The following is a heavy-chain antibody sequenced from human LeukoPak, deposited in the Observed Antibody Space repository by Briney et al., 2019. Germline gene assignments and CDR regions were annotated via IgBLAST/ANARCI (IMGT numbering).Heavy chain of an antibody. Sequence: SETLSLTCTISGGSFSTYFWSWIRQSPEKGLEWLGYIFYTGGTTYKPSLQSRLTISLDTSKNQFSLRLTSVTAADTAVYYCARTGTSGSYSDSWGQGILVTVSS. CDR3: ARTGTSGSYSDS. D-gene: IGHD3-10*01. CDR1: GGSFSTYF. J-gene: IGHJ5*01. V-gene: IGHV4-59*01. CDR2: IFYTGGT.